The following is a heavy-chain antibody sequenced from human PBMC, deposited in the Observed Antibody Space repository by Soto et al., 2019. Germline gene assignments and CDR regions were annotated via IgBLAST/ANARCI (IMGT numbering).Heavy chain of an antibody. V-gene: IGHV3-33*01. CDR3: ARDRSLLVSTPLRNDHDSSGYWKGSGKYYYYGMDV. D-gene: IGHD3-22*01. J-gene: IGHJ6*02. CDR2: IWYYVSNR. CDR1: GFTFSSYV. Sequence: PWGSLRLSCASSGFTFSSYVMHWVRQAPGKGLEWVAVIWYYVSNRYYADSVKGRFTISRDNSKNTLYLQMNSLRAEDTAVYYCARDRSLLVSTPLRNDHDSSGYWKGSGKYYYYGMDVWGQGTTVTVSS.